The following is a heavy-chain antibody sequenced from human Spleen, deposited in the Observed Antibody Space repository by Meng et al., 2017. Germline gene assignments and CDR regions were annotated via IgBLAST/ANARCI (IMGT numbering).Heavy chain of an antibody. J-gene: IGHJ4*02. Sequence: GGFLRLSCTASGFTFGDYAIGWVRQAPGKGLEWVGFIRSKTYGGTTEYAASVKGRFTISRDDSKSIAYLKVNSLKTEDTAVYYCTNQERGYTYGYPEYYFDYWGQGTLVTVSS. D-gene: IGHD5-18*01. CDR3: TNQERGYTYGYPEYYFDY. CDR2: IRSKTYGGTT. CDR1: GFTFGDYA. V-gene: IGHV3-49*04.